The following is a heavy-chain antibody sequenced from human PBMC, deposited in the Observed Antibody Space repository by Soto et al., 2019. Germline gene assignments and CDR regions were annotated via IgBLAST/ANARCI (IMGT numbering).Heavy chain of an antibody. V-gene: IGHV4-31*03. CDR2: IYYDGST. CDR3: AREGGDGLDY. J-gene: IGHJ4*02. D-gene: IGHD3-16*01. Sequence: QVQLQESGPGLVKPSQTLSLTCTVSGGSISSGAYYWSWIRKHPGKGLEWLWYIYYDGSTYYNPSLKSRATISVDTSKNQFSLRLTSVTAAETAVYFCAREGGDGLDYWGQGTLVTVSS. CDR1: GGSISSGAYY.